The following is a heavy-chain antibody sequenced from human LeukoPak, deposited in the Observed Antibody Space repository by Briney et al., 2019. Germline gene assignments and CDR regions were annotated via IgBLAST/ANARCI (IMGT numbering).Heavy chain of an antibody. CDR1: GFTFEDYD. Sequence: GGSLRLSCAASGFTFEDYDMHWVRQAPGKGLEWVSVIYSGGSTYYADSVKGRFTISRDNSKNTLYLQMNSLRAEDTAVYYCASVGYDAFDIWGQGTMVTVSS. CDR2: IYSGGST. CDR3: ASVGYDAFDI. D-gene: IGHD3-10*01. V-gene: IGHV3-53*01. J-gene: IGHJ3*02.